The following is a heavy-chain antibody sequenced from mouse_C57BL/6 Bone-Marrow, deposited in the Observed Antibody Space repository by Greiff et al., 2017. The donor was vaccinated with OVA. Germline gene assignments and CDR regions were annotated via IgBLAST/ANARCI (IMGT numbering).Heavy chain of an antibody. CDR2: IDPSDSYT. CDR1: GYTFTSYW. V-gene: IGHV1-69*01. CDR3: ARRDGSRSWYFDV. Sequence: QVQLQQPGAELVMPGASVKLSCKASGYTFTSYWMHWVKQRPGQGLEWIGEIDPSDSYTNYNQKFKGKSTLTVDKSSSTAYMQLSSLTSEDSAVYYCARRDGSRSWYFDVWGTGTTVTVSA. J-gene: IGHJ1*03. D-gene: IGHD1-1*01.